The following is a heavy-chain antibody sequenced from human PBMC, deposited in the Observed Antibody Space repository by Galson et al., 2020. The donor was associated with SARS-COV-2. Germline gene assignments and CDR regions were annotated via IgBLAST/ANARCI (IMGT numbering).Heavy chain of an antibody. Sequence: GGSLRLSFGASGLTFSFYAMSWVRQAPGKGLEWVSAISGSGVGTYYVDAVKGRFTISRDNSKNTLFLQMNSLRAEDTAVYYCAKNKRDLLDAFAIWGQGTMGTVSS. CDR1: GLTFSFYA. CDR2: ISGSGVGT. D-gene: IGHD1-26*01. J-gene: IGHJ3*02. V-gene: IGHV3-23*01. CDR3: AKNKRDLLDAFAI.